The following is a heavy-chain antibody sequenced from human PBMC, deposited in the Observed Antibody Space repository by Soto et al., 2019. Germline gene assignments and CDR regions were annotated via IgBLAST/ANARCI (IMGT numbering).Heavy chain of an antibody. D-gene: IGHD3-3*01. Sequence: RASVKVSCKASGGTFSSYAISWVRQAPGQGLEWMGGIIPIFGTANYAQKFQGRVTITADESTSTAYMELSSLRSEDTAVYYCAREILRDTIFGVVTGDPLFYCYYGMDVCGQGTRVTVSS. CDR3: AREILRDTIFGVVTGDPLFYCYYGMDV. J-gene: IGHJ6*02. CDR1: GGTFSSYA. V-gene: IGHV1-69*13. CDR2: IIPIFGTA.